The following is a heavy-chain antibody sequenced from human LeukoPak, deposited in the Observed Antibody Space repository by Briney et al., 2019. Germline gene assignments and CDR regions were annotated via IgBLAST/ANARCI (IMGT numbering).Heavy chain of an antibody. V-gene: IGHV3-7*05. D-gene: IGHD3-10*01. CDR2: IKEDGSDK. CDR3: VRDGIRDIPGVITIRYDY. Sequence: PGGSLRLSCSASAFTFSMYWMTWVRQAPGKGLEWVATIKEDGSDKYYVDSVRGRFTISRDNAENSLYLQMNSPTAEDTALYYCVRDGIRDIPGVITIRYDYWGQGTLVTVSS. CDR1: AFTFSMYW. J-gene: IGHJ4*02.